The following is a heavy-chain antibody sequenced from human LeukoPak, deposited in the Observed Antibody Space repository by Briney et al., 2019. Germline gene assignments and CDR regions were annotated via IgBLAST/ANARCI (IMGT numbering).Heavy chain of an antibody. V-gene: IGHV1-2*02. D-gene: IGHD5-18*01. Sequence: GASVKVSCNTFGYTFTGYYMHWVRQAPGQGLEWMGWINPNSGGTNYAQKFQGRVTMTRDTSISTAYMELSRLRSDDTAVYYCARVPVKIQYYFDYWGQGTLVTVSS. CDR3: ARVPVKIQYYFDY. CDR2: INPNSGGT. J-gene: IGHJ4*02. CDR1: GYTFTGYY.